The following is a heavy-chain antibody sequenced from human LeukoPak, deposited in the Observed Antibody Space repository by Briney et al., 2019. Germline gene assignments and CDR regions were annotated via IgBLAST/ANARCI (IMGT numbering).Heavy chain of an antibody. Sequence: SETLSLTCTVSGGSISSSSYHWGWIRQPPGKKLEWIGSIYYGGSTYYNPSLKSRVTISVDKSKNQFSLKLSSVTAADTAVYYCARVPYCGGDCYSYYFDYWGQGTLVTVSS. J-gene: IGHJ4*02. V-gene: IGHV4-39*07. CDR3: ARVPYCGGDCYSYYFDY. CDR1: GGSISSSSYH. D-gene: IGHD2-21*02. CDR2: IYYGGST.